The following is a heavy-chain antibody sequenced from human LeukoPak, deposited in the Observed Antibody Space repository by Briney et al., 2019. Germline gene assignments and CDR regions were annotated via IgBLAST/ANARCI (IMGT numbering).Heavy chain of an antibody. D-gene: IGHD5-24*01. J-gene: IGHJ4*02. Sequence: GGSLRLSCAVSGFTFSSYEMNWVRQVPGKGLEWVSYISSSGSTIYYADSVKGRFTISRDNAKNSLYLQMNSLRVEDTAVYYCARDSQRWGNFDSWGQGALVSVSS. CDR3: ARDSQRWGNFDS. V-gene: IGHV3-48*03. CDR2: ISSSGSTI. CDR1: GFTFSSYE.